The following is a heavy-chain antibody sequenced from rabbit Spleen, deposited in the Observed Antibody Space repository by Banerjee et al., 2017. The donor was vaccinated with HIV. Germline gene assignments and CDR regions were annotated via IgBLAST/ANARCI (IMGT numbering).Heavy chain of an antibody. CDR3: ARNYVNAFDP. Sequence: ESGGGLVKPGASLTLTCTASGFSFTSSYDMCWVRQAPGKGLEWIACIDTNDGDTDYANWSKGRFTISKTSSTTVTLQMTSLTAADTATYFCARNYVNAFDPWGPGTLVTVS. CDR1: GFSFTSSYD. J-gene: IGHJ2*01. CDR2: IDTNDGDT. D-gene: IGHD1-1*01. V-gene: IGHV1S40*01.